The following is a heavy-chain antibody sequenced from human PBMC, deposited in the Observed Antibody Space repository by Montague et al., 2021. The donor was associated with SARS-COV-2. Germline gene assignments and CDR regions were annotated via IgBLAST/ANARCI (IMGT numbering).Heavy chain of an antibody. J-gene: IGHJ6*02. D-gene: IGHD2-15*01. CDR2: IYYSGST. CDR3: AGSVRGYCNDDSCLARYYYGLDV. V-gene: IGHV4-31*03. CDR1: SGSINSGGFY. Sequence: SETLSLTCSVSSGSINSGGFYWSWIRQPPGKGLEWIGYIYYSGSTYYNPSLESRLTISVDTSKNQFSLNLSSVTAADTAVYYCAGSVRGYCNDDSCLARYYYGLDVWGQGTTVTVSS.